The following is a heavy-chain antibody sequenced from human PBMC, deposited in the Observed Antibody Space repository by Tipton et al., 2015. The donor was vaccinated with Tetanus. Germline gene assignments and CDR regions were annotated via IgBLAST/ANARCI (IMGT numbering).Heavy chain of an antibody. CDR2: ISYSGST. D-gene: IGHD2-2*01. J-gene: IGHJ3*01. V-gene: IGHV4-61*08. CDR3: ARRSYCSSSRCFDAFDL. CDR1: GGSISSDAHY. Sequence: TLSLTCTVSGGSISSDAHYWSWIRQAPGKGLEWLAYISYSGSTNSNYSLKSRITISQDTSKNQFSLKLTSVTAADTAVYYCARRSYCSSSRCFDAFDLWGQGTMVTVSS.